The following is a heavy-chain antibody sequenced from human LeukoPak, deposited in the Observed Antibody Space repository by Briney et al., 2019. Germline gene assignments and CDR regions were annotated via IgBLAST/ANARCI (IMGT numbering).Heavy chain of an antibody. CDR1: GYTFTDYY. V-gene: IGHV1-2*02. D-gene: IGHD5-24*01. CDR3: AREDLYTYPLDF. CDR2: INPNSGDT. Sequence: GASVKVSCRAFGYTFTDYYLHWVRQAPGQGLEWLGWINPNSGDTNFAQKFQGRVTMTRDTSINTAYMELSGLRSDDTAVYYCAREDLYTYPLDFWGQGTLVTVSS. J-gene: IGHJ1*01.